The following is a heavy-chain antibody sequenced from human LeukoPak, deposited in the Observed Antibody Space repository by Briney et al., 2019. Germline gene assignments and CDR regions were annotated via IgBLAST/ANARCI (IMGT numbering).Heavy chain of an antibody. V-gene: IGHV1-69*05. CDR2: IIPIFGTA. CDR1: GGTSSSYA. CDR3: ARARAYGSGSYYNKNWFDP. D-gene: IGHD3-10*01. Sequence: SVKVSCKASGGTSSSYAISWVRQAPGQGLEWIGRIIPIFGTANYAQKFQGRVTITTDESTSTAYMELSSLRSEDTAVYYCARARAYGSGSYYNKNWFDPRGQGTLVTVSS. J-gene: IGHJ5*02.